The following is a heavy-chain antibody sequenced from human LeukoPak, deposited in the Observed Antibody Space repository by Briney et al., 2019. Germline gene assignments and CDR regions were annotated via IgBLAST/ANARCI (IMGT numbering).Heavy chain of an antibody. V-gene: IGHV4-4*07. J-gene: IGHJ4*02. CDR2: IYTSGST. D-gene: IGHD3-3*01. Sequence: SETLSLTCTVSGGSISSYYWSWIRQPAGKGLEWIGRIYTSGSTNYNPSLKSRVTMSVDTSKNQFSLKLSSVTAADTAVYYCARGEITIFGVVIPFDYWGQGTLVTVSS. CDR3: ARGEITIFGVVIPFDY. CDR1: GGSISSYY.